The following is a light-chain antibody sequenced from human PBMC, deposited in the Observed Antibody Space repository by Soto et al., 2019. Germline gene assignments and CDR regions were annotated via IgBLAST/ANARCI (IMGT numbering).Light chain of an antibody. CDR3: HQYDTSPRK. V-gene: IGKV3-20*01. CDR1: QSLSSGY. CDR2: AAS. Sequence: EIVLTQSPGTLSLSPGERATLSCRASQSLSSGYLAWYQQRPGQAPRILIYAASSRASGIPDRFSGSGSGTDFTLTISRLEPEDFAVYYCHQYDTSPRKFGQGTKVDIK. J-gene: IGKJ1*01.